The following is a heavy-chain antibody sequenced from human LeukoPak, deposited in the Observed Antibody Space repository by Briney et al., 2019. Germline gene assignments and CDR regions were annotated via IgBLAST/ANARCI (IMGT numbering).Heavy chain of an antibody. D-gene: IGHD6-19*01. V-gene: IGHV1-18*04. CDR3: ARRYIAVAGTSWCDP. Sequence: ASVKVSCKASGYTFTSYGISWVRQAPGQGLEWMGWISAYNGNTNYAQKLQGRVTMTTDTSTSTAYMELRSLRSDDTAVYYCARRYIAVAGTSWCDPWGQGTLVTVSS. CDR2: ISAYNGNT. CDR1: GYTFTSYG. J-gene: IGHJ5*02.